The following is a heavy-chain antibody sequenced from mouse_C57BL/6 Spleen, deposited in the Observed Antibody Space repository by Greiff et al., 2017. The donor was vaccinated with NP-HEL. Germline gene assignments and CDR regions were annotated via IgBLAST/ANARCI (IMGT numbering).Heavy chain of an antibody. D-gene: IGHD2-2*01. CDR3: ARSTVTTDYFDY. CDR2: INPSSGYT. V-gene: IGHV1-4*01. J-gene: IGHJ2*01. Sequence: QVQLQQSGAELARPGASVKMSCKASGYTFTSYTMHWVKQRPGQGLEWIGYINPSSGYTKYNQKFKDKATLTADKSSSTAYMQLSSLTSEDSAVYYCARSTVTTDYFDYWGQGTTLTVSS. CDR1: GYTFTSYT.